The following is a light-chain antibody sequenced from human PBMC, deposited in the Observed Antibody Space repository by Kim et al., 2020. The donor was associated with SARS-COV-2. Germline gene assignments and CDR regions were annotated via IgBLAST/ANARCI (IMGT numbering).Light chain of an antibody. Sequence: PVTRSSSPTCFQQQPGQAPRAVIYITSNKPTWTPARFSGSLLGDKAHLTLSGVQPEGEADYYCLLYYSGVRVFGTGTKVTVL. CDR3: LLYYSGVRV. V-gene: IGLV7-43*01. J-gene: IGLJ1*01. CDR1: PVTRSSS. CDR2: ITS.